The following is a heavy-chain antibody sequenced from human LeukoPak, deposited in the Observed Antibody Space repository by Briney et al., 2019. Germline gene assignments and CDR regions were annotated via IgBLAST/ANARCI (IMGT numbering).Heavy chain of an antibody. V-gene: IGHV4-30-2*01. D-gene: IGHD1-26*01. J-gene: IGHJ5*02. Sequence: SQTLSLTCAVSGGSISSGGYSWSWIRQPPGKGLEWIGYIYHSGSTYYNPSLKSRVTISVDRSKNQFSLKLSSVTAADTAVYYCARAHIQDYTIVGLVDHWGQGTLVTVSS. CDR1: GGSISSGGYS. CDR3: ARAHIQDYTIVGLVDH. CDR2: IYHSGST.